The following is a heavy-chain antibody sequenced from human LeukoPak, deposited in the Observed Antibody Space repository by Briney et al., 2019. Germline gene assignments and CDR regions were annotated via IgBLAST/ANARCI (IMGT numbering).Heavy chain of an antibody. CDR1: GGSISSYY. CDR2: IYTSEST. D-gene: IGHD3-10*01. J-gene: IGHJ4*02. Sequence: SETLSLTCSVSGGSISSYYWSWIRQPPGKGLEWIGRIYTSESTNYNPSLKSRVTISVDTSRNQFSLKLSSVTAADTAVYYCARGLWFGDENPPYFDYWGQGILVTVSS. V-gene: IGHV4-4*08. CDR3: ARGLWFGDENPPYFDY.